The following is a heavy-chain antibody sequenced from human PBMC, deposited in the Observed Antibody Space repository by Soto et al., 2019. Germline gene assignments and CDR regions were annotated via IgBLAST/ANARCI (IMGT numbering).Heavy chain of an antibody. CDR1: GFTFSSYS. D-gene: IGHD3-10*01. V-gene: IGHV3-48*02. CDR2: ISSSSSTI. Sequence: EVQLVESGGGLVQPGGSLRLSCAASGFTFSSYSMNWVLQAPGKGLEWVSYISSSSSTIYYADSVKGRFTISRDNAKNSLYLQMNSLRDEDTAVYYCARESITMVRGGPPPTEPSDYYYYGMDVWGQGTTVTVSS. CDR3: ARESITMVRGGPPPTEPSDYYYYGMDV. J-gene: IGHJ6*02.